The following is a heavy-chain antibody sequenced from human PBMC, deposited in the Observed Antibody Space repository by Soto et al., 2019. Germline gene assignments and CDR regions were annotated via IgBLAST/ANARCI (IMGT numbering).Heavy chain of an antibody. Sequence: GVPLRPSCSASRLTPSTHIVNSVRPATGKGLEWVSSISISSSYIYYADSLKGRFTSSRDNAKNSLYLQMNSLRAVDTAVYYCAHWVGATLGDDPFDIWGQGTRVTVSS. J-gene: IGHJ3*02. CDR2: ISISSSYI. CDR3: AHWVGATLGDDPFDI. D-gene: IGHD1-26*01. V-gene: IGHV3-21*01. CDR1: RLTPSTHI.